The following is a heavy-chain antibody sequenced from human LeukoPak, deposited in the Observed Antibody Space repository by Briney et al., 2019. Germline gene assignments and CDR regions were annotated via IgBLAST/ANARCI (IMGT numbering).Heavy chain of an antibody. CDR1: GFTFSSYW. D-gene: IGHD3-9*01. J-gene: IGHJ4*02. CDR2: INSDGSST. CDR3: ARGPYDILTGYYGYYFDY. V-gene: IGHV3-74*01. Sequence: PGVSLRLSCAASGFTFSSYWMHWVRQAPGKGLVWVSRINSDGSSTSYADSVKGRFTTSRDNAKNTLYLQMNSLRAEDTAVYYCARGPYDILTGYYGYYFDYWGQGTLVTVSS.